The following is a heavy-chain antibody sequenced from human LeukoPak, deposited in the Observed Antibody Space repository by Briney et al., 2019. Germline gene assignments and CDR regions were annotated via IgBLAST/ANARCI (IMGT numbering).Heavy chain of an antibody. J-gene: IGHJ4*02. V-gene: IGHV4-38-2*02. CDR1: GYSISSGYY. D-gene: IGHD4-17*01. CDR3: ARDPRPGGDYLFDY. CDR2: IYHSGST. Sequence: PSETLSLTCTVSGYSISSGYYWGWIRQPPGKGLEWIGSIYHSGSTYYNPSLKSRVTISVDTSKNQFSLKLSSVTAADTAVYYCARDPRPGGDYLFDYWGQGTLVTVSP.